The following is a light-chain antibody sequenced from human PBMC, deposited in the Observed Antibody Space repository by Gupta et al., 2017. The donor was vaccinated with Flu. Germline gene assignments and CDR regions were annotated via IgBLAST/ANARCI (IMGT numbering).Light chain of an antibody. CDR2: DDN. V-gene: IGLV3-21*02. Sequence: GGYNIGAGSVHRYQQKPGQAPVLVVYDDNVRPSGTPERFSGSNSGNTATLTIDRVEAGDEADYHGQVWISTTGHWVFGGGTKLTVL. CDR1: NIGAGS. J-gene: IGLJ3*02. CDR3: QVWISTTGHWV.